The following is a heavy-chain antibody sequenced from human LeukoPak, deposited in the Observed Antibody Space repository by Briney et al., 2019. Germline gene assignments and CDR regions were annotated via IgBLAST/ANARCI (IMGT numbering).Heavy chain of an antibody. V-gene: IGHV3-30*02. CDR3: AKSHVTGWYYFDY. CDR1: GFLFSSYA. CDR2: IRYDGSNK. Sequence: GGSLRLSCVVSGFLFSSYAMHWVRQAPGKGLEWVAVIRYDGSNKYYAVSVNGRFTNSRDNSENTMYLQMNSLRFEDTAEYYCAKSHVTGWYYFDYWGQGTLLTVSS. D-gene: IGHD3-9*01. J-gene: IGHJ4*02.